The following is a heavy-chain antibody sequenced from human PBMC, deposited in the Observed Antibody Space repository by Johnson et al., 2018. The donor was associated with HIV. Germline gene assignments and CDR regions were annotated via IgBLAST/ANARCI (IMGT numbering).Heavy chain of an antibody. CDR1: GFTFDDYG. J-gene: IGHJ3*01. D-gene: IGHD6-13*01. CDR2: INWNGGST. CDR3: ARGKGAAAGLDAFDF. Sequence: VQLVESGGGVVQPGRSLRASCTASGFTFDDYGMSWVRQVPGKGLEWVSGINWNGGSTGYADSLKGRFTISRDNARNSLYLQMNSLRAEDTALYFCARGKGAAAGLDAFDFWGHGTMVTVSS. V-gene: IGHV3-20*04.